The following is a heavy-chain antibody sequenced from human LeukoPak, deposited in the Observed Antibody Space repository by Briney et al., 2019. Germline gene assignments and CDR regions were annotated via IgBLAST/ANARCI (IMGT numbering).Heavy chain of an antibody. CDR3: AKDSYVSGRPLHTFDV. J-gene: IGHJ3*01. D-gene: IGHD3-10*01. CDR1: GFTFSTYA. V-gene: IGHV3-23*01. CDR2: ITSGGST. Sequence: LSGGSLRLSCAASGFTFSTYAMTWVRQAPGKGLEWVSVITSGGSTIYADSVKGQFTISRDNSQNTLFLQMNSLRVEDTAIYYCAKDSYVSGRPLHTFDVWGQGTMVTVSS.